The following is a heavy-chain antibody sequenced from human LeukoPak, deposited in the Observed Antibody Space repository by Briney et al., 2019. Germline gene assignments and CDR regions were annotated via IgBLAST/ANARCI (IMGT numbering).Heavy chain of an antibody. V-gene: IGHV3-23*01. J-gene: IGHJ4*02. CDR1: GSTFSSYA. Sequence: GGSLRLSCAASGSTFSSYAMSWVRQAPGKGLEWVSAVSGHGGSTYYADSVKGRFTISRDNSKNTLYVQMNSLRAEDTAVYYCAKDQAAAGTYYFDYWGQGTLVTVSS. CDR2: VSGHGGST. D-gene: IGHD6-13*01. CDR3: AKDQAAAGTYYFDY.